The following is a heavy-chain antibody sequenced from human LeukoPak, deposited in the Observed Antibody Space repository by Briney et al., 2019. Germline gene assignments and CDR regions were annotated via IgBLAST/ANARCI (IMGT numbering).Heavy chain of an antibody. CDR3: ARHGGCSGGSCYFYY. CDR2: IDHSGNT. Sequence: TSETLSLTCTVAGETMRNYYWNWIRQAPGKGLEWIGYIDHSGNTIYNYNPSLTGRVTISVDTSKNQFSLKLSSVTAADTAVYYCARHGGCSGGSCYFYYWGQGTLVTVSS. D-gene: IGHD2-15*01. J-gene: IGHJ4*02. CDR1: GETMRNYY. V-gene: IGHV4-59*08.